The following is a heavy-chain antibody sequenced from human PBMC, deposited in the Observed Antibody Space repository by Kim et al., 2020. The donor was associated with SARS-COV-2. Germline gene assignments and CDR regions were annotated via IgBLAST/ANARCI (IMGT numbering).Heavy chain of an antibody. Sequence: SETLSLTCTVSGGSISSSSYYWGWIRQPPGKGLEWIGSIYYSGSTYYNPSLKSRVTISVDTSKNQFSLKLSSVTAADTAVYYCASGGVMGNYFDYWGQGTLVTVSS. V-gene: IGHV4-39*01. CDR1: GGSISSSSYY. J-gene: IGHJ4*02. CDR2: IYYSGST. CDR3: ASGGVMGNYFDY. D-gene: IGHD2-8*02.